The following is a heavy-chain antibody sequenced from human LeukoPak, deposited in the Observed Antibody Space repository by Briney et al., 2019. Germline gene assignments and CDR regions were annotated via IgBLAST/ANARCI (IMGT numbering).Heavy chain of an antibody. CDR1: GFTFSSYA. CDR2: ISGSGGST. Sequence: GGSLRLSCAASGFTFSSYAMSWVRQAPGKGLEWVSAISGSGGSTYYADSVKGRFTISRDNSENTLYLQMNSLRAEDTAVYYCAKAAGGYCTGGVCYFGDFYYFDYWGQGTLVTVSS. V-gene: IGHV3-23*01. J-gene: IGHJ4*02. CDR3: AKAAGGYCTGGVCYFGDFYYFDY. D-gene: IGHD2-8*02.